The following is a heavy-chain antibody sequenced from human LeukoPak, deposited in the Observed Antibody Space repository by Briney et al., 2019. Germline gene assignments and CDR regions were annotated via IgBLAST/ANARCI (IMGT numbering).Heavy chain of an antibody. CDR3: ARGYDSGSPSRYYFDY. V-gene: IGHV1-18*01. J-gene: IGHJ4*02. CDR2: ISAYNGNT. CDR1: GYPFDNFG. Sequence: ASVKVSCKASGYPFDNFGLTWVRQAPGQGLEWMGWISAYNGNTNYAQKLQGRVTMTRDTSTNTVYMELSSLRSEDTAVYYCARGYDSGSPSRYYFDYWGQGTLVTVSS. D-gene: IGHD3-10*01.